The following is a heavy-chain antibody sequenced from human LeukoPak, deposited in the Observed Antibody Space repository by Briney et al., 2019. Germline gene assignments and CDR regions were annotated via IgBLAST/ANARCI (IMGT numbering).Heavy chain of an antibody. CDR3: ARGFFGYYDSSGENAFDI. CDR2: IIPIFGTA. D-gene: IGHD3-22*01. Sequence: SVKVSCKASGYTFTSYAISWVRQAPGQGLEWMGGIIPIFGTANYAQKFQGRVTITTDESTSTAYMELSSLRSEDTAVYYCARGFFGYYDSSGENAFDIWGQGTMVTVSS. V-gene: IGHV1-69*05. J-gene: IGHJ3*02. CDR1: GYTFTSYA.